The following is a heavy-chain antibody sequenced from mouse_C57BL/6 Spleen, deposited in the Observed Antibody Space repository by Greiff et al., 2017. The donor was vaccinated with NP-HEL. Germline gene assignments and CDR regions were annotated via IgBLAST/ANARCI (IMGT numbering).Heavy chain of an antibody. CDR2: IYPGGGYT. Sequence: QVQLQQSGAELVRPGTSVKMSCKASGYTFTNYWIGWAKQRPGHGLEWIGDIYPGGGYTNYNEKFKGKATLTADKSSSTAYMQFSSLTSEDSAIYYCTRGLYDGYEYYAMDYWGQGTSVTVSS. CDR1: GYTFTNYW. D-gene: IGHD2-3*01. V-gene: IGHV1-63*01. J-gene: IGHJ4*01. CDR3: TRGLYDGYEYYAMDY.